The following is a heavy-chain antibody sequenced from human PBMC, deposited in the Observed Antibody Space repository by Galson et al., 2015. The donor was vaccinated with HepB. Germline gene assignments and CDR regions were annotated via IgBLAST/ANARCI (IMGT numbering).Heavy chain of an antibody. CDR3: ARDRYYDSSGYYWELVY. CDR1: GFTFSSYA. D-gene: IGHD3-22*01. V-gene: IGHV3-30-3*01. J-gene: IGHJ4*02. CDR2: ISYDGSNK. Sequence: SLRLSCAASGFTFSSYAMHWVRQAPGKGLEWVAVISYDGSNKYYADSVKGRFTISRDNSKNTLYPQMNSLRAEDTAVYYCARDRYYDSSGYYWELVYWGQGTLVTVSS.